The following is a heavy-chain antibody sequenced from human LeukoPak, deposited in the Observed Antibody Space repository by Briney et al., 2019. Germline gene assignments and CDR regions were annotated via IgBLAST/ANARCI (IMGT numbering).Heavy chain of an antibody. CDR2: TFYRSKWHN. J-gene: IGHJ4*02. D-gene: IGHD5-18*01. V-gene: IGHV6-1*01. CDR3: ARDRSFGYGSHFDY. CDR1: GDSVSSNSAA. Sequence: SQTLSPTCAISGDSVSSNSAAWNWLRQSPSSGLEWLGRTFYRSKWHNDYAVSVKGRITINPDTSKNHFYLQLNSVTPEDTAAYYCARDRSFGYGSHFDYWGQGTLVTVSS.